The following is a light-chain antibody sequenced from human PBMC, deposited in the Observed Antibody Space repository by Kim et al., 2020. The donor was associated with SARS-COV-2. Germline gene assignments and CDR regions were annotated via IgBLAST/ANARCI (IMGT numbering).Light chain of an antibody. V-gene: IGKV1-17*01. Sequence: DIQMTQSPSSLSASVGDRVTITCRASQGIRNDLAWYQQIPGKAPKRLIYAASSLQSGVPSRFSGSGSGTEFTLTISSLQPEDCATYYGLQHNSYPLTFGGGTKVDIK. CDR2: AAS. CDR3: LQHNSYPLT. CDR1: QGIRND. J-gene: IGKJ4*01.